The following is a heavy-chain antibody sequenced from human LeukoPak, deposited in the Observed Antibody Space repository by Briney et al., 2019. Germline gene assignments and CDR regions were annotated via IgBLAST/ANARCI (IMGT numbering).Heavy chain of an antibody. CDR3: ARLEARYFDWLLIDY. CDR1: GGSISSSSYS. D-gene: IGHD3-9*01. Sequence: PSETLSLTCTVSGGSISSSSYSWGWIRQPPGKGLEWIGSIYYSGSTYYNPSLKSRVTISVDTSKNQFSLKLSSVTAADTAVYYCARLEARYFDWLLIDYWGQGTLVTVSS. J-gene: IGHJ4*02. V-gene: IGHV4-39*01. CDR2: IYYSGST.